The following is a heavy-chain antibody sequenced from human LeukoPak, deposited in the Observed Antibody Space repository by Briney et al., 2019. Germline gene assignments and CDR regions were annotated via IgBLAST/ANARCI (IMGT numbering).Heavy chain of an antibody. CDR3: ARGWGYCTNGVCGEYFDY. V-gene: IGHV4-34*01. Sequence: PSETLSLTCAVYGGSFSGYYWSWIRQPPGKGLEWIGEINHSGSTNYNPSLKSRVTISVDTSKNQFSLKLSSVTAADTAVYYCARGWGYCTNGVCGEYFDYWGQGTLVTVSS. CDR1: GGSFSGYY. CDR2: INHSGST. D-gene: IGHD2-8*01. J-gene: IGHJ4*02.